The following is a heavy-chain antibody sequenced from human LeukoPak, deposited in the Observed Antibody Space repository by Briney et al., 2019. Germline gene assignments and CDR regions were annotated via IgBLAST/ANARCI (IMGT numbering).Heavy chain of an antibody. J-gene: IGHJ4*02. V-gene: IGHV4-59*01. CDR3: ARDSLLWELPDY. Sequence: SETLSLTCTVSGGSISSYYWSWIRQPPGKGLEWIGYIHYSGSTNYNPSLKSRVTISVDTSKNQFSLKLSSVTAADTAVYYCARDSLLWELPDYWGQGTLVTVSS. D-gene: IGHD1-26*01. CDR2: IHYSGST. CDR1: GGSISSYY.